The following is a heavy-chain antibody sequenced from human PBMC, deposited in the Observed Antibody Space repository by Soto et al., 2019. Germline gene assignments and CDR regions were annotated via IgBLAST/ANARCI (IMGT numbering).Heavy chain of an antibody. D-gene: IGHD4-4*01. CDR3: ARSPRYRGNSASSDY. J-gene: IGHJ4*02. V-gene: IGHV6-1*01. Sequence: QTQPSSCALSGGSACSNRAAWNGKRQSRSRGLEWLGRTYYRSKWYNDYAVSVKSRITINPDTSKNQFSLQLNSVTPEDTAVYYCARSPRYRGNSASSDYWGQGTLVTVSS. CDR2: TYYRSKWYN. CDR1: GGSACSNRAA.